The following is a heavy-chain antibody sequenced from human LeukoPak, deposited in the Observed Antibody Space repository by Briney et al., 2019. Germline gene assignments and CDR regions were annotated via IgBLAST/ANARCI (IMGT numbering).Heavy chain of an antibody. V-gene: IGHV4-30-4*08. Sequence: SQTLSLTCTVSGGSISSGDYYWSWIRQPPGKGLEWIGYIYYSGSTYYNPSLKSRVTISVDTSKNQFSLKLSSVTAADTAVYYCARGLYFDWFPTHFDYWGQGTLVTVSS. J-gene: IGHJ4*02. CDR1: GGSISSGDYY. CDR3: ARGLYFDWFPTHFDY. CDR2: IYYSGST. D-gene: IGHD3-9*01.